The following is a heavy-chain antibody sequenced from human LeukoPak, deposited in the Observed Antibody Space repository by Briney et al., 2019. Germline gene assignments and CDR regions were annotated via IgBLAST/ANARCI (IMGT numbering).Heavy chain of an antibody. CDR1: GFTFSSYA. Sequence: PGGSLRLSCAASGFTFSSYAMHWVRQAPGKGLEWVAVISYDGSNKYYADSVKGRFTISRDNSKNTLYLQMNSLRAEDTAVYYCAKDHTHSGWYFTTFDYWGQGTLVTVSS. J-gene: IGHJ4*02. CDR2: ISYDGSNK. CDR3: AKDHTHSGWYFTTFDY. D-gene: IGHD6-19*01. V-gene: IGHV3-30*04.